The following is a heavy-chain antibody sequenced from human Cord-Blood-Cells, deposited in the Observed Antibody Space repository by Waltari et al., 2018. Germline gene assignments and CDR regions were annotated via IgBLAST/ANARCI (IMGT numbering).Heavy chain of an antibody. D-gene: IGHD5-12*01. V-gene: IGHV3-48*02. CDR3: AREEATIDY. J-gene: IGHJ4*02. CDR2: ISSSSSTI. Sequence: EVQLVESGGGLVQPGGSLRLPCAAPGFTFRSYRMNWVGQAPGKGLEWVSYISSSSSTIYYADSVKGRFTISRDNAKNSLYLQMNSLRDEDTAVYYCAREEATIDYWGQGTLVTVSS. CDR1: GFTFRSYR.